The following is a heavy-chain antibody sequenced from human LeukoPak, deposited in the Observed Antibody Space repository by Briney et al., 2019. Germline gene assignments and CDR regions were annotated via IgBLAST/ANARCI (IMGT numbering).Heavy chain of an antibody. D-gene: IGHD6-19*01. CDR3: ARAEQWLVQANWFDP. Sequence: SETLSLTCTVSDYYISSGHYWSWIRQPPGKGLEWLGYIYYSGSTNYNPSLKSRVTISLDTSKNQFSLKLSSVTAADTAVYYCARAEQWLVQANWFDPWGQGTLVTVSS. CDR1: DYYISSGHY. V-gene: IGHV4-38-2*02. J-gene: IGHJ5*02. CDR2: IYYSGST.